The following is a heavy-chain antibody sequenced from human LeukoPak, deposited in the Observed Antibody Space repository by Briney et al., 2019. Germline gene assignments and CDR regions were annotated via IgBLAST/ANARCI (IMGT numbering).Heavy chain of an antibody. D-gene: IGHD5-18*01. J-gene: IGHJ4*02. CDR1: GGSISSYY. V-gene: IGHV4-59*01. Sequence: PSETLSLTCTVSGGSISSYYWSWIRQPPGKGMEWIGYIYYSGSTNYNPSLKSRVTISVDTSKNQFSLKLSSVTAADTAVYYCARHRRTAMAYFDYWGQGTLVTVSS. CDR2: IYYSGST. CDR3: ARHRRTAMAYFDY.